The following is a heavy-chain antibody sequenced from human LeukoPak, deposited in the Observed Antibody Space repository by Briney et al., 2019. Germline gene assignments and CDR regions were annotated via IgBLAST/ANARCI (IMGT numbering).Heavy chain of an antibody. CDR3: ARRSSSSKDV. V-gene: IGHV4-34*01. CDR1: GGSFSGYY. J-gene: IGHJ6*04. Sequence: PSETLSLTCAVYGGSFSGYYWSWIRQPPGKGLEWIGEINHNGSTNYNPSLKSRVTISVDTSKNQFSLKLSSVTAADTAVYYCARRSSSSKDVWGKGTTVTVSS. D-gene: IGHD6-6*01. CDR2: INHNGST.